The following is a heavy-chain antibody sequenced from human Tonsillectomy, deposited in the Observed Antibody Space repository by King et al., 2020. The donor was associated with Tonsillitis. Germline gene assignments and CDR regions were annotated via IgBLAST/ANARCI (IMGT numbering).Heavy chain of an antibody. CDR2: IYPGDSDT. V-gene: IGHV5-51*03. D-gene: IGHD3-22*01. CDR1: GYSFTSYW. Sequence: EVQLVESGAEVKKPGESLKISCKGSGYSFTSYWIGWVRQMPGKGLEWMGIIYPGDSDTRYCPSFQGQVTISPDKSIRTAYLQWSSRKASDTAMYYCVRSNYYDSSGYYVDYWGQGTLVTVSS. J-gene: IGHJ4*02. CDR3: VRSNYYDSSGYYVDY.